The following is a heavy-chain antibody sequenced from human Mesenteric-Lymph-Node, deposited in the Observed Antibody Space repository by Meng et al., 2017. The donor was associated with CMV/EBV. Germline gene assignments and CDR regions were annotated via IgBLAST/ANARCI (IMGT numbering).Heavy chain of an antibody. CDR2: INDSGSA. V-gene: IGHV4-34*01. CDR1: DGSFTNEY. J-gene: IGHJ6*02. Sequence: SETLSLTCAVYDGSFTNEYWSWIRQPPGKGLEWIGEINDSGSANYNPSLKSRVTISVDPSKRQFSLKVRSVTAADTAVYYCATVTYYYDSSGYRYHYYGMDVWGQGTTVTVSS. CDR3: ATVTYYYDSSGYRYHYYGMDV. D-gene: IGHD3-22*01.